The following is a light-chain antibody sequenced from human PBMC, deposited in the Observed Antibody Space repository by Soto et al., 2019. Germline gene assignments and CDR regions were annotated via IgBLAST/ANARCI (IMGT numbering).Light chain of an antibody. CDR1: QAISIF. V-gene: IGKV1-39*01. CDR2: AAS. Sequence: DIQMTQSPSSLSASVGDRVTITCRASQAISIFLNWYQQKPGKAPDLLIYAASTLQTGVPSRFSGNGSGTDFALTISSLRPEDFENYYCQQTYRLGVFSFGPGTKVDIK. CDR3: QQTYRLGVFS. J-gene: IGKJ3*01.